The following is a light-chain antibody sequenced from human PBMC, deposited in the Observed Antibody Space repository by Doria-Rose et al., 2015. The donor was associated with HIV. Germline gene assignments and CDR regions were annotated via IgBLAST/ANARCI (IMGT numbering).Light chain of an antibody. CDR3: HQYGTSWT. V-gene: IGKV3-20*01. J-gene: IGKJ1*01. Sequence: EIVLTQSPGTLSLSPGERATLSCRASQSFSSTYLAWYQQKPGQAPSLLIYDGSTRATGIPDRFSASGSGVDFTLTINRLEPEDFALYYCHQYGTSWTFGQGTEVEI. CDR1: QSFSSTY. CDR2: DGS.